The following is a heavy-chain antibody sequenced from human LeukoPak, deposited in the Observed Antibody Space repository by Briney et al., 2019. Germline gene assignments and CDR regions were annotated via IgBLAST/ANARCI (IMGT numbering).Heavy chain of an antibody. Sequence: GGSLRLSCAASGFTFSKYWMGWVRQAPGKGLEWVANIKQDGSEEYYVDSVKGRFTISRDNAKDPLYLQMNSLRAEDTAMYYCARDRYCSGGGCYSIGYFDYWGQGALVTVSS. CDR1: GFTFSKYW. J-gene: IGHJ4*02. CDR2: IKQDGSEE. CDR3: ARDRYCSGGGCYSIGYFDY. V-gene: IGHV3-7*01. D-gene: IGHD2-15*01.